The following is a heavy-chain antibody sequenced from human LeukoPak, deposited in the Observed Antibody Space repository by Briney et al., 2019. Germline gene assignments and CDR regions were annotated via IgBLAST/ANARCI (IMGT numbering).Heavy chain of an antibody. J-gene: IGHJ6*02. CDR1: GFTVSSNY. CDR2: IYFAGSA. CDR3: AGSLGYSSDSYYYGMDV. D-gene: IGHD5-12*01. Sequence: GGSLRLSCAASGFTVSSNYMTWVRQAPGKGLEWVSVIYFAGSAYYADSVKGRFTISRDDSKNTVYLQMDILSADDTAVYYCAGSLGYSSDSYYYGMDVWGQGTTVIVSS. V-gene: IGHV3-66*01.